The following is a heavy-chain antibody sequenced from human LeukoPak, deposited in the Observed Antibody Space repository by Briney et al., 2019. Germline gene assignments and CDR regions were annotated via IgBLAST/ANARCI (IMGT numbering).Heavy chain of an antibody. CDR2: LYSGGIT. D-gene: IGHD2-21*02. J-gene: IGHJ4*02. CDR1: GFTVRNYNY. CDR3: ARGDWEK. V-gene: IGHV3-53*01. Sequence: GGSLRLSCAASGFTVRNYNYMTWVRQAPGKGLEWVSVLYSGGITYYADSVKGRFSISRGDPKNTLYLQMNSLRVEDTAMYYCARGDWEKWGQGTLVTVSS.